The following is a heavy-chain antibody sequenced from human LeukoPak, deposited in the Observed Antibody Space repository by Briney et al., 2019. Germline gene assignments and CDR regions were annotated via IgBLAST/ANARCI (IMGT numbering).Heavy chain of an antibody. CDR3: ARGRPYDFWSGYVPLGYYYYYMDV. D-gene: IGHD3-3*01. CDR2: MNTNSGNT. J-gene: IGHJ6*03. V-gene: IGHV1-8*03. Sequence: ASVTLSLNSSVSTFTIYDINWVRQATGQGLGWVGWMNTNSGNTGYAQKFQGRVTINRNTSISTAYMELSSLRSEDTAVYYCARGRPYDFWSGYVPLGYYYYYMDVWGKGTTVTVSS. CDR1: VSTFTIYD.